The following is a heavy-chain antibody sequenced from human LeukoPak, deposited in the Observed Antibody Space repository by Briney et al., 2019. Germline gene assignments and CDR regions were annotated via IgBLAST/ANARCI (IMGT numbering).Heavy chain of an antibody. Sequence: GGSLRLSCAASGFTFSTYAINWVRPAPGRGLEWVSGISGSGTKTYSADSVKGRFTISRDNSKNTVYLQMNSLRAEDTAVYFCARGRRIGTNFYYFDFWGQGAPVTVSS. CDR2: ISGSGTKT. V-gene: IGHV3-23*01. CDR3: ARGRRIGTNFYYFDF. J-gene: IGHJ4*02. CDR1: GFTFSTYA. D-gene: IGHD1-26*01.